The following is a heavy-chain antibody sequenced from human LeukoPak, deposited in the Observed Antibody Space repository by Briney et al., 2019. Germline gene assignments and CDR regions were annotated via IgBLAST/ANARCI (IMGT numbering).Heavy chain of an antibody. D-gene: IGHD6-13*01. CDR3: ARDPGYSSSWYSPYYYYGMDV. Sequence: AASVKVSCKASGYTFTSYAMNWVRQAPGQGLEWMGWINTNTGNPTYAQGFTGRFVFSLDTSVSTAYLQISSLKAEDTAVYYCARDPGYSSSWYSPYYYYGMDVWGQGTTVTVSS. CDR2: INTNTGNP. CDR1: GYTFTSYA. J-gene: IGHJ6*02. V-gene: IGHV7-4-1*02.